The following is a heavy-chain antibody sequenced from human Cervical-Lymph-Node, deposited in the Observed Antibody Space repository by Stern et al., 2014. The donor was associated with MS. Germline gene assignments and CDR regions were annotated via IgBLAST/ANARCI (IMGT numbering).Heavy chain of an antibody. CDR3: AREGADNDAFDV. D-gene: IGHD1-26*01. Sequence: VQLVESGAEVKKPGASVTVSCRTSGYTFXDYYIHWVXXXXGXXXXXMGIINLSDGATTYAEKFQGRVTMTRDTSTNTAYMQLGSLTSEDTAVFFCAREGADNDAFDVWGQGTMVTVSS. CDR2: INLSDGAT. V-gene: IGHV1-46*03. CDR1: GYTFXDYY. J-gene: IGHJ3*01.